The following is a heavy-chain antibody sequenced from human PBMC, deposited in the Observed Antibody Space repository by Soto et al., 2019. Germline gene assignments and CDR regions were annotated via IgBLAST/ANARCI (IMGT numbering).Heavy chain of an antibody. CDR3: ARGFWDSSGWDHDY. CDR2: IWYDGSNK. V-gene: IGHV3-33*01. CDR1: GFTFSKYG. Sequence: QVQLVESGGGVVQPGRSLTLSCAASGFTFSKYGMHWVRQAPGKGPEWVAVIWYDGSNKYYADSVKGRFTISRDDSEDTLYLKMNSLRAEDTAVYYCARGFWDSSGWDHDYWGQGTLVTVSS. D-gene: IGHD6-19*01. J-gene: IGHJ4*02.